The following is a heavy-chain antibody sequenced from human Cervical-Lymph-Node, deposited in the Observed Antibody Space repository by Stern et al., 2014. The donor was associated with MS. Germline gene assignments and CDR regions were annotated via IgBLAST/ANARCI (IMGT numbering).Heavy chain of an antibody. D-gene: IGHD6-13*01. CDR2: IFPVIGTP. CDR1: GGTFSKFP. V-gene: IGHV1-69*01. CDR3: ALSSETSDRWYSLGYDL. Sequence: VQLVESGDEVTKPGSSVKVSCKASGGTFSKFPSSWVRQAPGQGIEWMGGIFPVIGTPAYAQEVRGSVTISADVSTSSVYMELSSLRSDDTAVYYCALSSETSDRWYSLGYDLWGQGTLVTVSS. J-gene: IGHJ5*02.